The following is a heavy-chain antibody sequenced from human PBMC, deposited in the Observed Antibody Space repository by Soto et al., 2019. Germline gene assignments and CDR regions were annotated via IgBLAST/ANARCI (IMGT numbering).Heavy chain of an antibody. J-gene: IGHJ6*02. CDR2: IIPIFGTA. V-gene: IGHV1-69*13. CDR1: GGTFSRYA. CDR3: ARGSRFLEWLRPHYYYGMDV. Sequence: ASVKVSCKASGGTFSRYAISWVRQAPGQGLEWMGGIIPIFGTANYAQKFQGRVTITADESTSTAYMELSSLRSEDTAVYYCARGSRFLEWLRPHYYYGMDVWGQGTTVTVSS. D-gene: IGHD3-3*01.